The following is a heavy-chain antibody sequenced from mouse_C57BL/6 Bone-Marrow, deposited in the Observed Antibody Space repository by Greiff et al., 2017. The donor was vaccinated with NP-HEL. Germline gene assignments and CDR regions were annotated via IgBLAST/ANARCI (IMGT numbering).Heavy chain of an antibody. V-gene: IGHV1-62-2*01. J-gene: IGHJ2*01. CDR1: GYTFTEYT. CDR3: ARHEDRALIYGPPYYFDY. CDR2: FYPGSGSI. D-gene: IGHD1-1*02. Sequence: QVQLQQSGAELVKPGASVKLSCKASGYTFTEYTIHWVKQRSGQGLEWIGWFYPGSGSIKYNEKFKDKATLTAGKSSSTVYMELSRLTSEDSAVYFCARHEDRALIYGPPYYFDYWGQGTTLTVSS.